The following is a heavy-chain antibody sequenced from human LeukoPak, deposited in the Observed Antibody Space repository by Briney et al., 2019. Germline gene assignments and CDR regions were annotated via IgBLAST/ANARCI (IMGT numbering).Heavy chain of an antibody. V-gene: IGHV3-30*03. CDR2: ISYDGTNK. CDR1: GFTFSNYG. CDR3: ARARSKSVTTCFDY. D-gene: IGHD4-17*01. J-gene: IGHJ4*02. Sequence: GRSLRLSCAGSGFTFSNYGMHWVRQAPGKGPEWVAVISYDGTNKYYADSVKGRFTISRDNSKNTLYLQMNSLRAEDTAVYYCARARSKSVTTCFDYWGQGTLVTVSS.